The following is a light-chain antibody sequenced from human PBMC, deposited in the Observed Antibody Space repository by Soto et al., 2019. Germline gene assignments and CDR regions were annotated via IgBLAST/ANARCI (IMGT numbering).Light chain of an antibody. V-gene: IGKV3-20*01. CDR1: QSVSSTF. CDR2: DAS. CDR3: QQYGNSPYT. J-gene: IGKJ2*01. Sequence: EIVLMQSPSTLSLSPGERATLSCRASQSVSSTFLSWYQQKPGQAPRLLIFDASNSATGIPDRFSGSGSGTDFTLTISRLEPEDFAVYFCQQYGNSPYTFGQGTKLEI.